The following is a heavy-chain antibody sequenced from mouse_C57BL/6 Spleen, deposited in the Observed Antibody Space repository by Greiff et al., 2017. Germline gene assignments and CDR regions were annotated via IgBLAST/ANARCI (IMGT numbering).Heavy chain of an antibody. Sequence: QVQLKQPGAELVKPGASVKVSCKASGYTFTSYWMHWVKQRPGQGLEWIGRIHPSDSDTNYNQKFKGKATLTVDKSSSTAYMQLSSLTSEDSAVYYCAPLYYDYPGFAYWGQGTLVTVSA. D-gene: IGHD2-4*01. CDR3: APLYYDYPGFAY. CDR2: IHPSDSDT. J-gene: IGHJ3*01. CDR1: GYTFTSYW. V-gene: IGHV1-74*01.